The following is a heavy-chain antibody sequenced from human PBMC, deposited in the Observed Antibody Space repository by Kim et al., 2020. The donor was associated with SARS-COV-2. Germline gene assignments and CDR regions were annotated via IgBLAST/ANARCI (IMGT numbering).Heavy chain of an antibody. CDR2: ISHDGAWA. CDR3: ARDKDLEFYDY. Sequence: GGSLRLSCAASGFSFSDYVMHWVRQAPGQGLVWVSRISHDGAWASYGDSVKGRFTVSRDNAKNTVFLQMDSLRAEDTAVYYCARDKDLEFYDYWGRGTLVAVSS. CDR1: GFSFSDYV. J-gene: IGHJ4*02. D-gene: IGHD3-3*01. V-gene: IGHV3-74*01.